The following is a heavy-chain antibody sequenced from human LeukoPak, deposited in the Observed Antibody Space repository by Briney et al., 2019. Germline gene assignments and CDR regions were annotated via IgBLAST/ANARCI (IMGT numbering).Heavy chain of an antibody. CDR3: AREIYYDSSAYDY. J-gene: IGHJ4*02. D-gene: IGHD3-22*01. V-gene: IGHV4-59*12. Sequence: SETLSLTCTVSRGSISGYSWSWIRQSPGGGLEWIGYIYYSGDTAYNPSLRSRVTMSVDTSKNQFSLKLSSLTAADTAIYYCAREIYYDSSAYDYWGQGTLVTVSS. CDR2: IYYSGDT. CDR1: RGSISGYS.